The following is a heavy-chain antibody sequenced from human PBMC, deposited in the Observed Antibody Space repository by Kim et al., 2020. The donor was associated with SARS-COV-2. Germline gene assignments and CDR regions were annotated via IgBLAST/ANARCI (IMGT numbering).Heavy chain of an antibody. V-gene: IGHV4-59*02. CDR3: ARFVVVPSGSFVFYHYMDV. Sequence: SETLSLTCLVSGGSVSSHFWTWIRQTPGKGLEWIGYIYDSGKTNYSPSLKSRVTISQDTSKNHFSLKLTSLTAADTAVYYCARFVVVPSGSFVFYHYMDV. CDR2: IYDSGKT. D-gene: IGHD2-2*01. J-gene: IGHJ6*03. CDR1: GGSVSSHF.